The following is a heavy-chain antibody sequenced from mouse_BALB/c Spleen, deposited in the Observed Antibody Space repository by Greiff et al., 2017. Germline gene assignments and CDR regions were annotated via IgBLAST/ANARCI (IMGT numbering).Heavy chain of an antibody. CDR2: IRNKANGYTT. J-gene: IGHJ2*01. Sequence: EVHLVESGGGLVQPGGSLRLSCATSGFTFTDYYMSWVRQPPGKALEWLGFIRNKANGYTTEYSASVKGRFTISRDNSQSILYLQMNTLRAEDSATYYCARGRGIDYWGQGTTLTVSS. CDR1: GFTFTDYY. CDR3: ARGRGIDY. V-gene: IGHV7-3*02. D-gene: IGHD2-14*01.